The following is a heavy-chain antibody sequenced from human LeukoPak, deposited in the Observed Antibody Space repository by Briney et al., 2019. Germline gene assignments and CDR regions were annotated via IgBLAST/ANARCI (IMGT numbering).Heavy chain of an antibody. CDR2: IYTSGST. CDR1: GGSISSGSYY. J-gene: IGHJ4*02. V-gene: IGHV4-61*02. Sequence: PSETLSLTCTVSGGSISSGSYYWSWLRQPAGKGLEWIGRIYTSGSTNYNPSLKSRVTISVDTSKNQFSLKLSSVTAADTAVYYCARTSSGYYFFDYWGQGTLVTVSS. CDR3: ARTSSGYYFFDY. D-gene: IGHD3-22*01.